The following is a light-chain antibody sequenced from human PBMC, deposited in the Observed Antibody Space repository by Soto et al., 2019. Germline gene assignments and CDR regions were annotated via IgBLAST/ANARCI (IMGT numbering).Light chain of an antibody. CDR2: EVS. V-gene: IGLV2-14*01. CDR1: SSDVGGYNY. CDR3: TSYTTSSPYVV. J-gene: IGLJ2*01. Sequence: ALTQPASVSGSPGQSITISCTGTSSDVGGYNYVSWYQQHPGKAPKLMIYEVSNRPSGVSNRFSGSKSGNTASLTISGLQAEDEADYYCTSYTTSSPYVVFGGGTKVTVL.